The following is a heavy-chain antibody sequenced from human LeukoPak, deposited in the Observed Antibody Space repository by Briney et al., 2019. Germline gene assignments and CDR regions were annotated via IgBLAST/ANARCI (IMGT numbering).Heavy chain of an antibody. J-gene: IGHJ5*02. CDR2: ISAYNGNT. CDR1: GYTFTSYG. Sequence: ASVKVSCKASGYTFTSYGISWVRQAPGQGLEWMGWISAYNGNTNYAQKLQGRVTMTTDTSTSTAYMELRSLRSDDTAVYYCARDPFKGVRGVIITPYWFDPWGQGTLVTVSS. D-gene: IGHD3-10*01. CDR3: ARDPFKGVRGVIITPYWFDP. V-gene: IGHV1-18*01.